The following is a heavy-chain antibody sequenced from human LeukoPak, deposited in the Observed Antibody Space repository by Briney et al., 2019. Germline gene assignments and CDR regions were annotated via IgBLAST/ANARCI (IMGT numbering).Heavy chain of an antibody. CDR1: GGSISSYY. V-gene: IGHV4-59*01. Sequence: SETLSLTCTVSGGSISSYYWSWIRQPSGKGLEWIGFIYYSGSTNYNPSLKSRVTISVDTSKNQFSLKLSSVTAADTAVYYCARSGRKYWYFDLWGRGTLVTVSS. J-gene: IGHJ2*01. D-gene: IGHD2-15*01. CDR2: IYYSGST. CDR3: ARSGRKYWYFDL.